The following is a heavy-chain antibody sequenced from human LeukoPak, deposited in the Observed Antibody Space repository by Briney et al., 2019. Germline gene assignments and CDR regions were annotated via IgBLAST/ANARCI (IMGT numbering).Heavy chain of an antibody. V-gene: IGHV1-2*04. Sequence: XWVRXAPXXGLDWMGWINPNSGGTNYAQKFQGWVTMTRDTSISTAYMELSRLRSDDTAVYYCAVRSGSFDYWGQGTLVTVSS. D-gene: IGHD1-26*01. CDR3: AVRSGSFDY. J-gene: IGHJ4*02. CDR2: INPNSGGT.